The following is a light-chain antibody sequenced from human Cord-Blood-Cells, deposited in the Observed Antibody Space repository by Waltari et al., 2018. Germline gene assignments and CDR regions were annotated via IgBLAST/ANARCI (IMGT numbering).Light chain of an antibody. CDR3: QAWASSTAYV. V-gene: IGLV3-1*01. CDR2: QDS. J-gene: IGLJ1*01. CDR1: KLGDKY. Sequence: SYELTQPPSVSVSPGQTASITCSGDKLGDKYACWYQQKPGQSPVLVSYQDSKRPSGIPERFSGSNSGNTATLTISGTQAMDEADYDCQAWASSTAYVVGTGTKVTVL.